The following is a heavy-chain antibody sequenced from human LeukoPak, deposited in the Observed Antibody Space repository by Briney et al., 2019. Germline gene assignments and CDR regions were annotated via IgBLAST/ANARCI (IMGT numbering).Heavy chain of an antibody. J-gene: IGHJ4*02. V-gene: IGHV3-23*01. CDR2: ITGSSDKT. CDR3: AKDLSSSWQIDY. CDR1: GFTLSSYD. D-gene: IGHD6-13*01. Sequence: GGSLRLSCAASGFTLSSYDMNWVRQAPGKGLEWVSGITGSSDKTFYADSVKGRFTISRDSSKNTMYLQMSSLRGEDSAVYYCAKDLSSSWQIDYWGQGTLVTVSS.